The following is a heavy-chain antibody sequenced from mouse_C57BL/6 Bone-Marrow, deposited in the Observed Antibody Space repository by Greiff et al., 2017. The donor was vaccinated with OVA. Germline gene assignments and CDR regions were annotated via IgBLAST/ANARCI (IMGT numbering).Heavy chain of an antibody. CDR1: GFTFSNYW. Sequence: EVHLVESGGGLVQPGGSMKLSCVASGFTFSNYWMNWVRQSPEKGLEWVAQIRLKSDNYATHYAESVKGRFTISRDDSKSSVYLQMNNLRAEDTGIYYCTAHYYGSSYYFDYWGQGTTLTVSS. D-gene: IGHD1-1*01. CDR3: TAHYYGSSYYFDY. CDR2: IRLKSDNYAT. V-gene: IGHV6-3*01. J-gene: IGHJ2*01.